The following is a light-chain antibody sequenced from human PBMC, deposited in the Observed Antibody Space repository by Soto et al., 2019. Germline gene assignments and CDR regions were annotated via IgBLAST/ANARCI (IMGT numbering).Light chain of an antibody. Sequence: EIVMTQSPATLSVSPGESVTLSCRASQLFSSNLAWYQRRPGQAPRLLIYGSSTRATGVPPRFSGSASGTEFTLTISSLQSEDFAVYYCQQFRNWPPWTFGQGTKVDIK. CDR1: QLFSSN. V-gene: IGKV3-15*01. CDR3: QQFRNWPPWT. J-gene: IGKJ1*01. CDR2: GSS.